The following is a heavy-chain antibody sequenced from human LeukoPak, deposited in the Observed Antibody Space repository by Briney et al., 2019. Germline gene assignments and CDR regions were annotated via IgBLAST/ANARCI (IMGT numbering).Heavy chain of an antibody. J-gene: IGHJ4*02. V-gene: IGHV4-59*08. CDR3: ASLGVRRYYFDY. CDR1: GGSISSYY. CDR2: IYYSGST. D-gene: IGHD2-8*01. Sequence: SETLSLTCTDSGGSISSYYWSWIRQPPGKGLEWIGYIYYSGSTNYNPSLKSRVTISVDTSKNQFSLKLSSVTAADTAVYYCASLGVRRYYFDYWGQGTLVTVSS.